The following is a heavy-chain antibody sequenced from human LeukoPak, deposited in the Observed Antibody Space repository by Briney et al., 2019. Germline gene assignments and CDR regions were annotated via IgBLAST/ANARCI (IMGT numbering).Heavy chain of an antibody. D-gene: IGHD6-13*01. J-gene: IGHJ4*02. CDR2: INHSGST. CDR3: ARVRQGERSSWFFDY. CDR1: GGSFSGYY. V-gene: IGHV4-34*01. Sequence: SETLSLTCAVYGGSFSGYYWSWIRQPPGKGLEWIGEINHSGSTNYNPSLKSRVTISVGTSKNQFSLKLSSVTAADTAVYYCARVRQGERSSWFFDYWGQGTLVPVSS.